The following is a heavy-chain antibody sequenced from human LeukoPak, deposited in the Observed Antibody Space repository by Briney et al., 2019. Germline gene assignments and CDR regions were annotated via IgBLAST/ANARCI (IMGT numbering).Heavy chain of an antibody. CDR2: IIPILGTA. V-gene: IGHV1-69*13. Sequence: ASVKVSCTASGGSFSSYAISWVRQAPGQGLEWMGGIIPILGTANYAQKFQRRVTITADESTSTAYMELSSLRSEDTAVYYCATSSSWYWFDPWGQGTLVTVSS. J-gene: IGHJ5*02. CDR3: ATSSSWYWFDP. D-gene: IGHD6-13*01. CDR1: GGSFSSYA.